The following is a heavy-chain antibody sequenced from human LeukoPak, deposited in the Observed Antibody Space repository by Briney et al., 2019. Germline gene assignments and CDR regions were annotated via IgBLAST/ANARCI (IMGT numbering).Heavy chain of an antibody. D-gene: IGHD2-15*01. J-gene: IGHJ4*02. CDR2: INHSGST. Sequence: SETLSLTCAVYGGSFSGYYWSWIRQTPGKGMEWVGEINHSGSTNYNPSLKSRVTISVDTSKNQFSLKLSSVTAADTAVYYCALKRLSRVVVVAAHFDYWGQGTLVTVSS. V-gene: IGHV4-34*01. CDR1: GGSFSGYY. CDR3: ALKRLSRVVVVAAHFDY.